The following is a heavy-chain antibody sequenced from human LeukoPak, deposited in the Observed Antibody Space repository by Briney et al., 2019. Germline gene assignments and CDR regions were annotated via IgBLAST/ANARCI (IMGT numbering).Heavy chain of an antibody. Sequence: GASVKVSCKASGYTFTGYYIHWVRQAPGQGLEWMGWINPNNGATNYAQKFQGRITMTRDTSITTAYMELSSLRSDDTAVYYCARDEPRKGGLLSTDYWGQGTLVTVSS. CDR1: GYTFTGYY. CDR2: INPNNGAT. V-gene: IGHV1-2*02. CDR3: ARDEPRKGGLLSTDY. J-gene: IGHJ4*02. D-gene: IGHD2-21*02.